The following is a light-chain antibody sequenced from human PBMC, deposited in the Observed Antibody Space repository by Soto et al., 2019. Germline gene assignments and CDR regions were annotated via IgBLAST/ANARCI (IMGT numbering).Light chain of an antibody. CDR3: CSYAGSSDVV. CDR1: SSDVGTYL. J-gene: IGLJ2*01. V-gene: IGLV2-23*01. Sequence: QSALTQPASVSGSPGQSITISCTGTSSDVGTYLVSWYQKYPGKAPKLMIYEGSKRPSGVSYRFSGSSSGNTASLTISGLQAEDEADYYCCSYAGSSDVVFGGGTKVTVL. CDR2: EGS.